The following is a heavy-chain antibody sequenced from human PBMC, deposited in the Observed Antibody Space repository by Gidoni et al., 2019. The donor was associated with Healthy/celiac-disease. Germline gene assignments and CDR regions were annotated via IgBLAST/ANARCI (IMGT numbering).Heavy chain of an antibody. CDR2: INHSGST. V-gene: IGHV4-34*01. CDR3: ARGGRRQQPRRYFDL. D-gene: IGHD6-13*01. J-gene: IGHJ2*01. CDR1: GGSFSGYY. Sequence: QVQLQQWGAGLLKPSETLSLTCAVYGGSFSGYYWSWIRQPPGKGLEWIGEINHSGSTNYNPSLKSRVTISVDTSKNQFSLKLSSVTAADTAVYYCARGGRRQQPRRYFDLWGRGTLVTVSS.